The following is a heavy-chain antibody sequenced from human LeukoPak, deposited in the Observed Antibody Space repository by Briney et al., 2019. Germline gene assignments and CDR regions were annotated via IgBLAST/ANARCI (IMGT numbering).Heavy chain of an antibody. CDR2: ISSSGSTI. CDR3: ARLAGGYYYYMDV. CDR1: GFTFSSYE. V-gene: IGHV3-48*03. J-gene: IGHJ6*03. Sequence: GGSLRLSCAASGFTFSSYEMNWVRQAPGKGLEWVSYISSSGSTIYYADSVKGRFTISRDNAKNSLYLQMNSLRAEDTAVYYYARLAGGYYYYMDVWGKGTTVTVSS. D-gene: IGHD2-21*01.